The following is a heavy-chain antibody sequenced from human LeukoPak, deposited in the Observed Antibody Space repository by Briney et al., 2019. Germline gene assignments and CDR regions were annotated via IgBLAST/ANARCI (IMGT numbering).Heavy chain of an antibody. Sequence: SETLSLNCTVSGGSISSYYWSWIRQPPGKGLEWIGYIYTSGSTNYNPSLKSRVTISVDTSKNQFSLKLSPVTAADTAVYYCARHSSSWMWFDPWGQGTLVTVSS. CDR3: ARHSSSWMWFDP. D-gene: IGHD6-13*01. V-gene: IGHV4-4*09. J-gene: IGHJ5*02. CDR2: IYTSGST. CDR1: GGSISSYY.